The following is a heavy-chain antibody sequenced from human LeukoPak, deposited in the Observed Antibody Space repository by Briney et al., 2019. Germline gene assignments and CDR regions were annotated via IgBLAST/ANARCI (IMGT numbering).Heavy chain of an antibody. J-gene: IGHJ2*01. CDR1: GGSIRSYY. CDR3: ARGRGSSWYFDL. D-gene: IGHD6-13*01. V-gene: IGHV4-4*07. Sequence: PSETLSLTCTVSGGSIRSYYWSWIRQPAGKGLEWIGHIEASGSTNYNPSLKSRVTMSVDTSKNQFSLKLSSVTAADTAVYYCARGRGSSWYFDLWGRGTLVTVSS. CDR2: IEASGST.